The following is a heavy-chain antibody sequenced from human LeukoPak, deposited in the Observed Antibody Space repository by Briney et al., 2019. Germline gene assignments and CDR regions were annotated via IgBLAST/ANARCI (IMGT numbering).Heavy chain of an antibody. CDR1: GGSFSTYY. J-gene: IGHJ4*03. Sequence: PSETLSLTCAVYGGSFSTYYWSWIRQSPGKGLEWIAEINHRGDTNYNPSAKSRVTISVDTSKSQFSLKVSSLTAADTAVYYCARGPTISETGYFDYWGQGTLVTVSS. V-gene: IGHV4-34*01. CDR3: ARGPTISETGYFDY. CDR2: INHRGDT. D-gene: IGHD1-1*01.